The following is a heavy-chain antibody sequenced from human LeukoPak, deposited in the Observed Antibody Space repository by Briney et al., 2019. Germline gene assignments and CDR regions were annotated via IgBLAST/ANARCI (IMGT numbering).Heavy chain of an antibody. CDR1: GFTFSSYG. D-gene: IGHD6-13*01. J-gene: IGHJ5*02. CDR3: AKGNIAAAGKSAVDP. V-gene: IGHV3-30*18. CDR2: ISYDGSNK. Sequence: PGRSLRLSCAASGFTFSSYGMHWVRQAPGKGLEWVAVISYDGSNKYYADSVKGRFTISRDNSKNTLYLQMNSLRAEDTAVYYCAKGNIAAAGKSAVDPWGQGTLVTVSS.